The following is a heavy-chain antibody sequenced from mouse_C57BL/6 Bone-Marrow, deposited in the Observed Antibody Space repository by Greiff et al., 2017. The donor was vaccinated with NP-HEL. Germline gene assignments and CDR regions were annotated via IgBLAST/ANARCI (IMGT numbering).Heavy chain of an antibody. V-gene: IGHV1-59*01. CDR3: ARDDYEPFGPFDY. CDR1: GYTFTSYW. CDR2: IDPSDSYT. J-gene: IGHJ2*01. D-gene: IGHD2-4*01. Sequence: QVQLQQPGAELVRPGTSVKLSCKASGYTFTSYWMHWVKQRPGQGLEWIGVIDPSDSYTNYNQKFKGKATLTVDTSSSTAYMQLSSLTSEDSAVYYGARDDYEPFGPFDYWGQGTTLTVSS.